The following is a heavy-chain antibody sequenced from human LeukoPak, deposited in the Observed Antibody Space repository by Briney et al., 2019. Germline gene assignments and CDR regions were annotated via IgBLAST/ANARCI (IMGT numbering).Heavy chain of an antibody. CDR1: GFTFNTHG. J-gene: IGHJ4*02. CDR3: ARDRVGYCSSNSCFTIDN. V-gene: IGHV3-33*07. CDR2: IWYDGSNK. D-gene: IGHD2-2*01. Sequence: GRSLRLSCAASGFTFNTHGMYWVRQAPGKGLEWVAVIWYDGSNKYYADSVKGRFSISRDNTNNMLYLQMNSLRAEDTAVYYCARDRVGYCSSNSCFTIDNWGQGTLVTVSS.